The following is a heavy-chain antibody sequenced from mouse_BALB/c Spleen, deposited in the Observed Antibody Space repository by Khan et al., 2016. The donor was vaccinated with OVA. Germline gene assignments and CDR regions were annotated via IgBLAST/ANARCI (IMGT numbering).Heavy chain of an antibody. CDR1: GYTFINYW. CDR3: ARRGRRWDVDY. V-gene: IGHV1-7*01. Sequence: VQLQQSGAELAKPGASVKMSCKASGYTFINYWILWVKQRPGQGLEWIGYINPSTGYTEYNQNFKDKATLTADKSSSTAYMQLSSLTSEDAAGYYCARRGRRWDVDYWGQGTTLTVAS. CDR2: INPSTGYT. D-gene: IGHD4-1*01. J-gene: IGHJ2*01.